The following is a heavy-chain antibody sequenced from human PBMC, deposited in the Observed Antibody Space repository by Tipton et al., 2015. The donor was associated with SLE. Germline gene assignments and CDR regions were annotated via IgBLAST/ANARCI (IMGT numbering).Heavy chain of an antibody. Sequence: LRLSCAVYGGSFSGYYWSWIRQPPGKGLEWIGEINHSGSTNYNPSLKSRVTISVDTSKNQFSLKLSSVTAADTAVYYCASEGIAGIDYWGQGTLVTVSS. J-gene: IGHJ4*02. CDR3: ASEGIAGIDY. CDR1: GGSFSGYY. D-gene: IGHD6-13*01. CDR2: INHSGST. V-gene: IGHV4-34*01.